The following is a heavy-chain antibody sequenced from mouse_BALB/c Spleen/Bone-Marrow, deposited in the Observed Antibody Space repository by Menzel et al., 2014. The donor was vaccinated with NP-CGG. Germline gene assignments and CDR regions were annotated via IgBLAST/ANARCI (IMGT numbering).Heavy chain of an antibody. CDR1: GFDFSRYW. J-gene: IGHJ2*01. CDR2: INPESRTI. CDR3: ARLDYYGYLTY. Sequence: EVKVVESGGGLVQPGGSLKLSCAASGFDFSRYWMSWVRQAPGKGLEWIGEINPESRTINYSPSLKDKSIISRDNAKNTLYLRLNKVRSEDTALYYCARLDYYGYLTYWGQGSTLTVSS. D-gene: IGHD1-2*01. V-gene: IGHV4-1*02.